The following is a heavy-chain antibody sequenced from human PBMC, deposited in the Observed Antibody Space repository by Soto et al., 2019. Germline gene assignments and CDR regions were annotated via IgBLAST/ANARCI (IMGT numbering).Heavy chain of an antibody. CDR1: GGSISSSSYY. J-gene: IGHJ4*02. Sequence: QLQLQESGPGLVKPSETLSLTCTVSGGSISSSSYYWGWIRQPPGKGLEWIGSIYYSGSTYYNPSLKSRVTISVDTYKNQFSLKLSSVTAADTAVYYCARHTYYDILTGVFDYWGQGTLVTVSS. V-gene: IGHV4-39*01. CDR2: IYYSGST. CDR3: ARHTYYDILTGVFDY. D-gene: IGHD3-9*01.